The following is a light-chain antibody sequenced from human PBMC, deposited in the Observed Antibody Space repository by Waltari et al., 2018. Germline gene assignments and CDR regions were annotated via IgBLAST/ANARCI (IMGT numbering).Light chain of an antibody. J-gene: IGKJ3*01. V-gene: IGKV3-15*01. CDR3: QQYNNWPPFT. CDR2: GAA. CDR1: QSVSSN. Sequence: EIVMTQSPATLSVSPGERATLSCRASQSVSSNLAWYQQKPGQAPRRLIYGAAPRATGIPARFSGSGSGTEFTLTISSLQSEDFAVYYCQQYNNWPPFTFGPGTKVDIK.